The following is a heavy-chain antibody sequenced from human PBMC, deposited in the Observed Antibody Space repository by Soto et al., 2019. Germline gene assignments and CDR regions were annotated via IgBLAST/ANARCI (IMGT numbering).Heavy chain of an antibody. V-gene: IGHV1-69*13. CDR3: ARDWVFRDGYKNSD. Sequence: SVKVSCKASGGTFSSYAISWVRQAPGQGLEWMGGIIPIFSTANYAQKFQGRVTITADESTSTAYMELSSLRSEDTAVYYCARDWVFRDGYKNSDWGQGTLVTVSS. CDR2: IIPIFSTA. CDR1: GGTFSSYA. J-gene: IGHJ4*02. D-gene: IGHD5-12*01.